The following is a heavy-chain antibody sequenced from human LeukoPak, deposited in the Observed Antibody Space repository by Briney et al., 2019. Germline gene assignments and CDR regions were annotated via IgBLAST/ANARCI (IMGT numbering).Heavy chain of an antibody. D-gene: IGHD1-26*01. CDR2: IKQDGSER. V-gene: IGHV3-7*01. J-gene: IGHJ4*02. CDR1: GFTFSSYS. Sequence: GGSLRLSCAASGFTFSSYSMSWVRQAPGKGVEWLANIKQDGSERSYVDSVKGRFTISRDSAKSSLYLQMNSLRAEDTAVYYCARHRNKWELPPFDYWGQGTLVTVSS. CDR3: ARHRNKWELPPFDY.